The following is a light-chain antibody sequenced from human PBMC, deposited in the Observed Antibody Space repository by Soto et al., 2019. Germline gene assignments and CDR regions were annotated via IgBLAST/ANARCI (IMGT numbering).Light chain of an antibody. CDR3: GTWDSSLSAVV. CDR1: TSNIGDNY. V-gene: IGLV1-51*01. CDR2: DND. J-gene: IGLJ2*01. Sequence: QPVLTQPPAVSAAPGQKLTISCAGTTSNIGDNYVSWYQQVPGAAPKLLMYDNDKRPSGIPDRFSGSKSGTSATLGITGLQTGDEADYYCGTWDSSLSAVVFGGGTQLTVL.